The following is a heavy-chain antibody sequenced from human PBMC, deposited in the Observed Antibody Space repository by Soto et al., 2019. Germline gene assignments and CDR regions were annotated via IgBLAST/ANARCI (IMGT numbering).Heavy chain of an antibody. V-gene: IGHV1-46*03. J-gene: IGHJ4*02. CDR3: SRVDPGETSPFDH. CDR2: INPFDGSR. CDR1: GYIFTSYY. D-gene: IGHD3-10*01. Sequence: QVELVQSGAEVKKPGASVKVSCKASGYIFTSYYLHWVRQAPGQGLEWMGWINPFDGSRMFAQSFQGRVTFTRDTSTSTVSMELSGLRSDDTAVYYCSRVDPGETSPFDHWGQGTLVTVSS.